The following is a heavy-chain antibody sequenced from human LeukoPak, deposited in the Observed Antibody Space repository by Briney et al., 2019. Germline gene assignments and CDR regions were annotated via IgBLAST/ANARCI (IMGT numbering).Heavy chain of an antibody. Sequence: ASVKVSCKASGYTFSTYGLSWVRQAPGQGLEWMGWISGFRGNTNYAQKFQGRVTMTTDTSTTTAYMELRSLSSDDTAVDFCARDFLSYDGTENHYDDTFDIWGQGTMVTVSS. CDR1: GYTFSTYG. V-gene: IGHV1-18*01. J-gene: IGHJ3*02. CDR3: ARDFLSYDGTENHYDDTFDI. D-gene: IGHD3-22*01. CDR2: ISGFRGNT.